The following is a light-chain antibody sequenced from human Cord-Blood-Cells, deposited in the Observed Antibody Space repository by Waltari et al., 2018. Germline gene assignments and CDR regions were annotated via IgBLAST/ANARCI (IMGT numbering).Light chain of an antibody. CDR2: EVS. CDR1: SSDVGGYNY. J-gene: IGLJ2*01. CDR3: SSYAGSNNFVV. V-gene: IGLV2-8*01. Sequence: CTGTSSDVGGYNYVSWYQQHPGKAPKLMIYEVSKRPSGVPDRFSGSKSGNTASLTVSGLQAEDEADYYCSSYAGSNNFVVFGGGTKLTVL.